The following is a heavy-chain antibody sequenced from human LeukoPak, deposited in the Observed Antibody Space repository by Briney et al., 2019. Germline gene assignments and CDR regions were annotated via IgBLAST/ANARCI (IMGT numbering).Heavy chain of an antibody. D-gene: IGHD6-19*01. V-gene: IGHV1-8*01. J-gene: IGHJ4*02. CDR2: MNPNSGNR. Sequence: EASVKVSCKASGYTFTSYDINWVRQATGQGLEWMGWMNPNSGNRGYAQKFQGRVTMTRNTSISTAYMELSSLRSEDTAVYYCARGYSSGPDYFDYWGQGTLVTVSS. CDR3: ARGYSSGPDYFDY. CDR1: GYTFTSYD.